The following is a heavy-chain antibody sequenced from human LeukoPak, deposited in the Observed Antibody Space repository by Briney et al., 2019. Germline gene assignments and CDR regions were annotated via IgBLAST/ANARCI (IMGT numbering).Heavy chain of an antibody. CDR2: MNPNSGGT. J-gene: IGHJ6*02. D-gene: IGHD3-3*01. V-gene: IGHV1-8*01. Sequence: ASVKVSCKASGYPFTTYDINWVRQAPGQGLEWVAWMNPNSGGTVYAQKFQGRVTMTRDTSTSTVYMELSSLRSEDTAVYYCARTYEYYYYGMDVWGQGTTVTVSS. CDR1: GYPFTTYD. CDR3: ARTYEYYYYGMDV.